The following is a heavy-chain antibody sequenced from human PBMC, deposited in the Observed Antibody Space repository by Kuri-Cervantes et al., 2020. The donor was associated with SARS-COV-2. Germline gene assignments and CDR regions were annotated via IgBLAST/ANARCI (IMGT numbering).Heavy chain of an antibody. V-gene: IGHV3-66*01. D-gene: IGHD2-2*01. CDR3: AREPTSVGRGCSSTSCYYEVDY. Sequence: GGSLRLSCAASGFTVSSNYMNWVRQAPGKGLEWVSVIYSGGSTYYADSVKGRFTISRDNSKNTLYLQMNSLRAEDTAVYYCAREPTSVGRGCSSTSCYYEVDYWGQGTLVTVSS. CDR2: IYSGGST. CDR1: GFTVSSNY. J-gene: IGHJ4*02.